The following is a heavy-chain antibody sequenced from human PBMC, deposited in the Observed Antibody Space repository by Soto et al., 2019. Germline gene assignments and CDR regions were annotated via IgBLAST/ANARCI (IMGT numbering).Heavy chain of an antibody. D-gene: IGHD1-26*01. Sequence: SVKVSCKASGGTFSSYAISWVRQAPGQGLEWMGGIIPIFGTANYAQKFQGRVTITADESTSTAYMELSSLRSEDTAVYYCARDIVGATPGGMDVWRQGTTVTVSS. CDR1: GGTFSSYA. J-gene: IGHJ6*02. V-gene: IGHV1-69*13. CDR2: IIPIFGTA. CDR3: ARDIVGATPGGMDV.